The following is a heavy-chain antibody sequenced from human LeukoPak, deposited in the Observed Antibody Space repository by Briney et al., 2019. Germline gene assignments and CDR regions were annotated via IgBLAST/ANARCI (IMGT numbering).Heavy chain of an antibody. CDR1: GGSISSGNYY. D-gene: IGHD6-19*01. CDR3: ARSAYSSGWIYYMDV. CDR2: MYTSGST. J-gene: IGHJ6*03. V-gene: IGHV4-61*02. Sequence: SQTLSLTCTVSGGSISSGNYYWSWIRQPAWKALEWIGRMYTSGSTNYNPSLKSRVTISVDTSKNQVSLKLSSVTAADTAVYYCARSAYSSGWIYYMDVWGKGTTVTVSS.